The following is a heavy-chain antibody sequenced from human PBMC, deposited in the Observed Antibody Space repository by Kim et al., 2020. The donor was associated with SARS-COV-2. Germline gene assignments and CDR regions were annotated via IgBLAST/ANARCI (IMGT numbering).Heavy chain of an antibody. CDR2: IWDDGRT. J-gene: IGHJ3*02. V-gene: IGHV3-66*01. Sequence: GGSLRLSCAVSGFTVSSSCMSWVRQAPGKGLECVPVIWDDGRTFYTDSVKGRFTIPRDYFENTVYLRMIIVRSGDASIFYCATEPPGQPVWAFDICGQGT. CDR3: ATEPPGQPVWAFDI. CDR1: GFTVSSSC. D-gene: IGHD3-16*01.